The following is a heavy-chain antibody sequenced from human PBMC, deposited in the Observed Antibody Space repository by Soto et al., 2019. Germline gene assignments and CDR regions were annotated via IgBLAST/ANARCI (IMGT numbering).Heavy chain of an antibody. D-gene: IGHD3-22*01. J-gene: IGHJ4*02. Sequence: EVKVVESGGGLVQPGGSLRLSCAASGFTLSDYWMSWVRQAPGKGLEWVANIKRDGSEKYYVDSVKGRFTISRDNAKNSLYLQMNSRRVEDTAVYYCARDIGYGDYWGQGTLVTVSS. V-gene: IGHV3-7*04. CDR2: IKRDGSEK. CDR3: ARDIGYGDY. CDR1: GFTLSDYW.